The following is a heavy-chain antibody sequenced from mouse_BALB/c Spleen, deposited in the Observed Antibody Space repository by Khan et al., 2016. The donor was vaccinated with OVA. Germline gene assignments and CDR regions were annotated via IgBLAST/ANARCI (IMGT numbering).Heavy chain of an antibody. CDR1: GFDFSRNW. J-gene: IGHJ3*01. D-gene: IGHD2-14*01. V-gene: IGHV4-2*02. Sequence: EVQLQESGGGLVQPGGSLILSCVASGFDFSRNWMSWARQAPGKGQEWIGEINPGSRTINYTPSLKEKFIISRDNAKNTLYLQMRKVRSEDTALYYCARLERYGQLANWGQGTLVTVSA. CDR2: INPGSRTI. CDR3: ARLERYGQLAN.